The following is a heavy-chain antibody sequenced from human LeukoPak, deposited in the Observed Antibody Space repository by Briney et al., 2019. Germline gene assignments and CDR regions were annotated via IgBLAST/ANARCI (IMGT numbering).Heavy chain of an antibody. CDR3: ARTVTNHGNFDY. CDR1: GFTFSSYG. Sequence: GGSLRLSCAASGFTFSSYGMHWVRQVPGKGLEWVAVIWYDGSNKYYADSVKGRFTISRDNSKNTLYLQMNSLRAEDTGAYYCARTVTNHGNFDYWGQGTLVTVSS. V-gene: IGHV3-33*01. J-gene: IGHJ4*02. CDR2: IWYDGSNK. D-gene: IGHD4-17*01.